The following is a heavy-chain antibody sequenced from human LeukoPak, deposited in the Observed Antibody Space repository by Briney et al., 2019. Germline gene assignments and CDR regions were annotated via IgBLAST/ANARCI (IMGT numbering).Heavy chain of an antibody. J-gene: IGHJ4*02. Sequence: SLRLSCAASGFTFDDYAMHWVRQAPGKGLEWVSGISWNSGSISYADSVKGRFTISRDNAKNSLYLQMNSLRAEDMALYYCAKGSLAAAGSHFDYWGQGTLVTVSS. D-gene: IGHD6-13*01. CDR2: ISWNSGSI. CDR3: AKGSLAAAGSHFDY. V-gene: IGHV3-9*03. CDR1: GFTFDDYA.